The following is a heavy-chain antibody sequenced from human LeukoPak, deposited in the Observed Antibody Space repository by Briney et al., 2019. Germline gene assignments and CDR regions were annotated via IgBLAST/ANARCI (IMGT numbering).Heavy chain of an antibody. D-gene: IGHD1-26*01. Sequence: PGGSLRLSCAASEFTLRSYGMHWVRQAPGKGLEWVSYISTSSTYIYYADLVRGRFSISRDNAKNSLYLHMNSLKADDTAVYYCARDASGSSIGLIDFWGQGTLVTVSS. V-gene: IGHV3-21*01. CDR3: ARDASGSSIGLIDF. CDR2: ISTSSTYI. J-gene: IGHJ4*02. CDR1: EFTLRSYG.